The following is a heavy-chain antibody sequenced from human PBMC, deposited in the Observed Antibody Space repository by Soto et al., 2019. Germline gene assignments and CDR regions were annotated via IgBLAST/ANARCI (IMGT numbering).Heavy chain of an antibody. CDR1: GGSISSYY. V-gene: IGHV4-59*08. CDR2: IYYSGST. Sequence: SETLSLTCTVSGGSISSYYWSWIRQPPGKGLEWIGYIYYSGSTNYNPSLKSRVTISVDTSKNQFSLKLSSVTAADTAVYYCARLTIAVGDYYYYYMDVWGKGTTVTVSS. D-gene: IGHD6-19*01. J-gene: IGHJ6*03. CDR3: ARLTIAVGDYYYYYMDV.